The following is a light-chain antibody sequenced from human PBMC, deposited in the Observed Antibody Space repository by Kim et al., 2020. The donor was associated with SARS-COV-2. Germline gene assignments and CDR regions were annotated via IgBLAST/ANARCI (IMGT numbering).Light chain of an antibody. CDR3: QQYGSSPTSIT. CDR1: QSVSSIY. CDR2: GAS. J-gene: IGKJ5*01. Sequence: EIVLTQSPGTLSLSPGERATLSCRASQSVSSIYLAWYQQKLGQAPRLLIYGASSRATGIPDRFSGSGSGTDFTLTISRLEPEDFAVYYCQQYGSSPTSITFGQGTRLEIK. V-gene: IGKV3-20*01.